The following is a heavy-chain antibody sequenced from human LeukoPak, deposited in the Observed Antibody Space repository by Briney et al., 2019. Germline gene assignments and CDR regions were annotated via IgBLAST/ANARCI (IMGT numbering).Heavy chain of an antibody. CDR3: ARGYCSGGSCYYFDY. D-gene: IGHD2-15*01. J-gene: IGHJ4*02. CDR2: IGTAGDT. CDR1: GFTFSSYD. Sequence: GGSLRLSCAASGFTFSSYDMHWVRQATGKDLEWVSAIGTAGDTYYPGSVKGRFTISRENAKNSLYLQMSSLRAGDTAVYYCARGYCSGGSCYYFDYWGQGTLVTVSS. V-gene: IGHV3-13*01.